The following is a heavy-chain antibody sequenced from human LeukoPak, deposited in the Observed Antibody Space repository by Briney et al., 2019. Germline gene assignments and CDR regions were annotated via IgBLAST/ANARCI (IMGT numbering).Heavy chain of an antibody. CDR1: GFTFGDYA. V-gene: IGHV3-49*03. CDR3: TRDQAVVATIFVYYYYGMDV. CDR2: IRSKAYGGTT. D-gene: IGHD5-12*01. Sequence: GGSLRLSCTASGFTFGDYAMSWFRQAPGKGLEWVGFIRSKAYGGTTEYAASAKGRLTISRDDSKSIAYLQMNSLKTEDTAVYYCTRDQAVVATIFVYYYYGMDVWGQGTSVTVSS. J-gene: IGHJ6*02.